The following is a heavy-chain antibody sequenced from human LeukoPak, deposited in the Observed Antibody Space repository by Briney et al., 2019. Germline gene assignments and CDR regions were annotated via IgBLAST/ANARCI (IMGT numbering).Heavy chain of an antibody. CDR1: GFTFSSYA. J-gene: IGHJ4*02. CDR3: AKDFPDTAMITLIFYY. D-gene: IGHD5-18*01. CDR2: ISGSGYST. Sequence: GGSLRLFCAACGFTFSSYAMSWVRRATGKGLEWVSAISGSGYSTYYADSVKGRFTISRDNSKNTLYRQMNSLRAEETAVYYCAKDFPDTAMITLIFYYRGQGTLVTVSS. V-gene: IGHV3-23*01.